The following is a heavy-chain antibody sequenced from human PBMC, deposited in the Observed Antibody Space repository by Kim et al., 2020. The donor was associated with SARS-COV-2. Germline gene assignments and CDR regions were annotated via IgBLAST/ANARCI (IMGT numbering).Heavy chain of an antibody. V-gene: IGHV3-23*01. Sequence: GGSLRLSCAASGFNFNSYAMSWVRQAPGKGLEWVSGLSGSGEDTYYADSVKGRFTISRDNSKNTLFLQMNSLRADDTAIYYCSKEYFYGSGAAGHWGQGTLVTVSS. J-gene: IGHJ4*02. D-gene: IGHD3-10*01. CDR3: SKEYFYGSGAAGH. CDR2: LSGSGEDT. CDR1: GFNFNSYA.